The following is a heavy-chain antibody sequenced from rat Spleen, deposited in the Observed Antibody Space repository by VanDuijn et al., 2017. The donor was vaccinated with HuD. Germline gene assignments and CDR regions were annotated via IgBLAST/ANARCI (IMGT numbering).Heavy chain of an antibody. CDR3: TREDYRFDY. D-gene: IGHD1-1*01. CDR1: GFTFSNYW. V-gene: IGHV5-58*01. Sequence: EVQLVESGGGLVQPGRSLKLSCVASGFTFSNYWMYWVRQAPGKGLEWVSSISADGVNTYYPDSVKGRFTISRDNAKSTLYLQMDSLRSEDTATYYCTREDYRFDYWGQGGMVTVSS. J-gene: IGHJ2*01. CDR2: ISADGVNT.